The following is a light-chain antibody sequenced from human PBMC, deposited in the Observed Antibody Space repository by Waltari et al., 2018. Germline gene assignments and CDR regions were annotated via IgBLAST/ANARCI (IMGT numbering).Light chain of an antibody. V-gene: IGKV1-9*01. CDR1: QDISTS. CDR2: GAS. J-gene: IGKJ4*01. CDR3: QQVKSFPLT. Sequence: DIQLTQSPSFLSASVGDRVTITCRASQDISTSLTWYQQQTGKAPDLLIYGASNLQSGVPSRFSGSGSGTEFTLTISSLQPEDFATYSCQQVKSFPLTFGGGTKVEVK.